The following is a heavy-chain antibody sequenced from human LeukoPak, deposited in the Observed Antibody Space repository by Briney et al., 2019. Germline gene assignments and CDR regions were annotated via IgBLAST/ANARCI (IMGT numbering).Heavy chain of an antibody. CDR3: ARVGAAVDFDY. CDR1: GFTFSNYW. CDR2: IKGGGSEK. Sequence: PGGSLRLSCAASGFTFSNYWMSWVRQAPGKGLEWVANIKGGGSEKYYVDSVKGRFTISRDNAKNSLYLQMNTLRAEDTAVYYCARVGAAVDFDYWGQGTLVTVSS. V-gene: IGHV3-7*03. D-gene: IGHD6-13*01. J-gene: IGHJ4*02.